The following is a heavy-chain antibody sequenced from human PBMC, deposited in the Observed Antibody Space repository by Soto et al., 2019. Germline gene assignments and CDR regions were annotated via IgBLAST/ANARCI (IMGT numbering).Heavy chain of an antibody. CDR1: GDSISSSFS. D-gene: IGHD3-10*01. V-gene: IGHV4-30-2*01. Sequence: QVQLQESASGLVKPLEILSLTCIVSGDSISSSFSWHRVRRPPGEGLECLGYVYHSGSTHYNPSLGGRLTRSVDSSNNRFSLKLSDVTAAYTPVYYCARGDIIRGAAIDSWGQGTMVSVSS. CDR3: ARGDIIRGAAIDS. CDR2: VYHSGST. J-gene: IGHJ4*02.